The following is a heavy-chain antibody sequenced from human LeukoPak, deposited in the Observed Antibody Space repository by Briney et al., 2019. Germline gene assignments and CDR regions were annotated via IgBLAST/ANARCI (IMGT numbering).Heavy chain of an antibody. CDR3: GRSGTYKTWVDH. CDR2: ISNSGNTI. CDR1: GFSFTDYY. Sequence: VGSLRLSCAASGFSFTDYYMSWIRQAPGKGLEWVSYISNSGNTIFYADSVKGRFTISRDNAKNSLYLQMNSLRAEDTAVYYCGRSGTYKTWVDHWGQGTLVTVSS. J-gene: IGHJ4*02. D-gene: IGHD1-26*01. V-gene: IGHV3-11*01.